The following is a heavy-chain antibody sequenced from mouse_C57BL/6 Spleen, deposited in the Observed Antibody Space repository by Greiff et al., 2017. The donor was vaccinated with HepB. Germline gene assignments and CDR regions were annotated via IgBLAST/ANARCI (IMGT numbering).Heavy chain of an antibody. J-gene: IGHJ4*01. CDR2: IYPRDGST. CDR1: GYTFTSYD. Sequence: VQGVESGPELVKPGASVKLSCKASGYTFTSYDINWVKQRPGQGLEWIGWIYPRDGSTKYNEKFKGKATLTVDTSSSTAYMELHSLTSEDSAVYFCARGPGGAMDYWGQGTSVTVSS. CDR3: ARGPGGAMDY. V-gene: IGHV1-85*01.